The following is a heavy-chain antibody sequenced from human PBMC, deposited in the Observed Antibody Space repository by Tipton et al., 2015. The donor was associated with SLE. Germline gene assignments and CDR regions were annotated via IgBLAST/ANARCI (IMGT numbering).Heavy chain of an antibody. V-gene: IGHV4-39*02. J-gene: IGHJ6*02. CDR2: ITNNGNT. Sequence: TLSLTCSVSGGSLSGSNYYWDWIRQPPGKGPEWIGRITNNGNTYYIPSLQSRVTMSVDTSKNHFSLKLSSVTAADTAVYFCARGYDFWSGHMDVWGQGTTVTVSS. CDR1: GGSLSGSNYY. D-gene: IGHD3-3*01. CDR3: ARGYDFWSGHMDV.